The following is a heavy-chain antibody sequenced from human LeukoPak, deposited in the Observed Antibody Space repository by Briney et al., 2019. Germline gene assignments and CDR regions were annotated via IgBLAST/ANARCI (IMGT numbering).Heavy chain of an antibody. CDR1: GGSISSSSYY. D-gene: IGHD3-10*01. CDR2: IYYSGST. CDR3: ARHSITMVQGVPFDY. V-gene: IGHV4-39*01. Sequence: SETLSLTCTVSGGSISSSSYYWGWIRQPPGKGLEWIGSIYYSGSTYYNPSLKSRVTISVDTSKNQFSLKLSSVTAADPAVYYCARHSITMVQGVPFDYWGQGTLVTVSS. J-gene: IGHJ4*02.